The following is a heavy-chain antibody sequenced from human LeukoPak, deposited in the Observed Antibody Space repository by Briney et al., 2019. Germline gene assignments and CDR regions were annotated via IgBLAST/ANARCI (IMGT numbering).Heavy chain of an antibody. V-gene: IGHV1-69*13. CDR3: ARVPLSITIFGVVTPQNYCYGMDV. J-gene: IGHJ6*02. Sequence: SVKVSCKASGGTFSSYAISWVRQAPGQGLEWMGGIIPIFGTANYAQKFQGRVTITADESTSTAYMELSSLRSEDTAVYYCARVPLSITIFGVVTPQNYCYGMDVWGQGTTVTVSS. D-gene: IGHD3-3*01. CDR1: GGTFSSYA. CDR2: IIPIFGTA.